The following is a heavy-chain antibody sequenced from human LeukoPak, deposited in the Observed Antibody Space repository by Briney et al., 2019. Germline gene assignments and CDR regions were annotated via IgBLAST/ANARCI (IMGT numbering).Heavy chain of an antibody. J-gene: IGHJ6*03. Sequence: GGSLRLSCAASGFTFSSYAMSWVRQAPGKGLEWVPAISGSGGSTYYADSVKGRFTISRDNAKNSLYLQMNSLRAEDTAVYYCARGGPAHCSSTSCRLYYYYMDVWGKGTTVTVSS. D-gene: IGHD2-2*01. CDR3: ARGGPAHCSSTSCRLYYYYMDV. V-gene: IGHV3-23*01. CDR1: GFTFSSYA. CDR2: ISGSGGST.